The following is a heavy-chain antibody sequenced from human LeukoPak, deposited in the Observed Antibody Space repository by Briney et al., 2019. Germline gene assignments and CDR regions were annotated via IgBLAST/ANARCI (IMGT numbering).Heavy chain of an antibody. J-gene: IGHJ4*02. CDR3: ATRNPSGYSSSWYGGLDY. CDR1: GFTFSSYW. Sequence: GGSLRLSCAASGFTFSSYWMSWVRQAPGKGLEWVANIKQDGSEKYYVDSVKGRFTISRDNAKNSLYLQMNSLRAEDTAVYYCATRNPSGYSSSWYGGLDYWGQGTLVTVSS. D-gene: IGHD6-13*01. CDR2: IKQDGSEK. V-gene: IGHV3-7*01.